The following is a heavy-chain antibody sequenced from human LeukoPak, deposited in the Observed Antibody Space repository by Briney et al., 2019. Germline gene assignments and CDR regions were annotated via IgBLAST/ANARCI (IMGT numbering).Heavy chain of an antibody. V-gene: IGHV3-66*01. CDR1: GFTVSSNY. Sequence: PGGSLRLSCAASGFTVSSNYMSWVRQAPGKGLEWVSVIYSGGSTYYADSVKGRFTISRDNSKNTLYLQMNSLRAEDTAVYYCAREQIEYSYGGPYYYYGMDVWGQGTTVTVSS. CDR3: AREQIEYSYGGPYYYYGMDV. J-gene: IGHJ6*02. D-gene: IGHD5-18*01. CDR2: IYSGGST.